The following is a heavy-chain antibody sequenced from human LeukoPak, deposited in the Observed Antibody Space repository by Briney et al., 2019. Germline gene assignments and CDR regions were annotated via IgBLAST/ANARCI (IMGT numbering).Heavy chain of an antibody. CDR3: ARAPSGWYNDWFGP. CDR1: GGTFSSYA. V-gene: IGHV1-69*04. J-gene: IGHJ5*02. CDR2: IIPILGIA. D-gene: IGHD6-19*01. Sequence: SVKVSCKASGGTFSSYAISWVRQAPGQGLEWMGRIIPILGIANYAQKFQGRVTITADKSTSTAYMGLSSLRSEDTAVYYCARAPSGWYNDWFGPWGQGTLVTVSS.